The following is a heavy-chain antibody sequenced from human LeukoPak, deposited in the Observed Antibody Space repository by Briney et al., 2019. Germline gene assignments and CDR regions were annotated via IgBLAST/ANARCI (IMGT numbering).Heavy chain of an antibody. CDR3: ARGGGWEDFDH. V-gene: IGHV3-48*03. CDR1: GFSFSNYE. J-gene: IGHJ4*02. CDR2: MSSGGAMI. Sequence: PGGSLRLSCAASGFSFSNYEMNWVRQAPGKGLEWVSHMSSGGAMIYYGDSVKGRFTISRDNAKNSLYLQMNSLRAEDTAVYYCARGGGWEDFDHWGQGTLVTVSS. D-gene: IGHD1-26*01.